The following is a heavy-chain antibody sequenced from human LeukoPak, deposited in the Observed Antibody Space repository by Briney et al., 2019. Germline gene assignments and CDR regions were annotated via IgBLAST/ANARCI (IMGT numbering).Heavy chain of an antibody. CDR2: INHRGST. CDR1: GESLGDYY. CDR3: VRVGSNSFDF. V-gene: IGHV4-34*01. D-gene: IGHD1-26*01. J-gene: IGHJ4*02. Sequence: PSETLSLTCAVYGESLGDYYWSWIRQPPGKGLEWIGEINHRGSTNYKPSLKSRAYMSVDTSRNQFSLRLSSVTAADTAVYYCVRVGSNSFDFWGQGTLVTVSS.